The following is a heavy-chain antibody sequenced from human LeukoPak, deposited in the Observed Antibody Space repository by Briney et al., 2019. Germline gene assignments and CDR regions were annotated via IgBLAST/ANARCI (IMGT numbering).Heavy chain of an antibody. J-gene: IGHJ4*02. Sequence: SETLSLTCTVSGGSISSGGYYWSWIRQHPGKGLEWIGYIYYSGSTYYNPSLKSRVTIPVDTSKNQFSLKLSSVTAADTAVYYCARVRSMIEFDYWGQGTLVTVSS. V-gene: IGHV4-31*03. CDR1: GGSISSGGYY. D-gene: IGHD3-22*01. CDR3: ARVRSMIEFDY. CDR2: IYYSGST.